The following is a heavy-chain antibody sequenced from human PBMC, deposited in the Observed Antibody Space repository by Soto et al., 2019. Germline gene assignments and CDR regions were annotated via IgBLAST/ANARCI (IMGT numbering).Heavy chain of an antibody. CDR2: IYYSGST. Sequence: SETLSLTCTVSGGSISSGDYYWSWIRQPPGKGLEWIGYIYYSGSTYYNPSLKSRVTISVDTSKNQFSLKLSSVTAADTAVYYCARGRGGYCSSTGCYVRWFDPWGQGTLVTVSS. J-gene: IGHJ5*02. V-gene: IGHV4-30-4*01. CDR1: GGSISSGDYY. CDR3: ARGRGGYCSSTGCYVRWFDP. D-gene: IGHD2-2*01.